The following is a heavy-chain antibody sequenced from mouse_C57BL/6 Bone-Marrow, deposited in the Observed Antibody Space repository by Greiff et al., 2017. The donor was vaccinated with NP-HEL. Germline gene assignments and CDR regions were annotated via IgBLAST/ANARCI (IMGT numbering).Heavy chain of an antibody. D-gene: IGHD2-3*01. V-gene: IGHV1-54*01. CDR1: GYAFTNYL. J-gene: IGHJ2*01. Sequence: QVQLQQSGAELVRPGTSVKVSCKASGYAFTNYLIEWVKQRPGQGLEWIGVINPGSGGTNYNEKFKGKATLTADKSSSTAYMQLSSLTSEDSAVYVCARRRWLLRYYCDYWGQGTTLTVSS. CDR3: ARRRWLLRYYCDY. CDR2: INPGSGGT.